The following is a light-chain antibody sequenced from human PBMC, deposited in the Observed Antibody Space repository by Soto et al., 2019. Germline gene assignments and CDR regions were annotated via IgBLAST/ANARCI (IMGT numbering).Light chain of an antibody. CDR3: QQYNTWLWT. J-gene: IGKJ1*01. CDR2: GAS. CDR1: QSVNAN. Sequence: EVVMTQSPATLSVSPGERATLSCRASQSVNANLAWYQQKPGQAPRLLIHGASNRATGIPARFSGSGFGTEFIRTISRLQSEDFAVYYCQQYNTWLWTFGQGSKVEI. V-gene: IGKV3-15*01.